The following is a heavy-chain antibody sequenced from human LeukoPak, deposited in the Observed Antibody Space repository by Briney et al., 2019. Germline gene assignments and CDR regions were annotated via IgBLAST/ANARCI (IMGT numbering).Heavy chain of an antibody. V-gene: IGHV1-2*02. CDR3: ARDFFGWSNDASDI. J-gene: IGHJ3*02. Sequence: ASVKVSCKASGYTFTGYYMHWVRQAPGQGLEWMGWINPNSGGTNYAQKFQGRVTMTRDTSISTAYMELSRLRSDDTAVYYCARDFFGWSNDASDIWGQGTMVTVSS. CDR2: INPNSGGT. CDR1: GYTFTGYY. D-gene: IGHD2-15*01.